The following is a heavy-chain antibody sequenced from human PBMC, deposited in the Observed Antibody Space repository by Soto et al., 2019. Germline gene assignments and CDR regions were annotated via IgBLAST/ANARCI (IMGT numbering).Heavy chain of an antibody. D-gene: IGHD6-13*01. CDR1: GGSISSGGYY. CDR2: IYYGGST. V-gene: IGHV4-31*03. Sequence: SETLSLTCTVSGGSISSGGYYWSWIRQHPGKGLEWIGYIYYGGSTYYNPSLKSRVTISVDTSKNQFSLKLSSVTAADTAVYYCARAYSSSRANFDYWGQGTLVTVSS. J-gene: IGHJ4*02. CDR3: ARAYSSSRANFDY.